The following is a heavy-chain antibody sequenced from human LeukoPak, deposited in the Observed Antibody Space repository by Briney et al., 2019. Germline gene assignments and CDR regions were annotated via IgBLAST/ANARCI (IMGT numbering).Heavy chain of an antibody. CDR3: ASQGTGIAAAEVGYYYGMDV. CDR2: INHSGST. Sequence: ASETLSLTCAVYGGSFSGYYWSWIRQPPGKGLEWIGEINHSGSTNYNPSFKSRVTISVDTSKNQFSLKLSSVTAADTAVYYCASQGTGIAAAEVGYYYGMDVWGQGTTVTVSS. J-gene: IGHJ6*02. CDR1: GGSFSGYY. V-gene: IGHV4-34*01. D-gene: IGHD6-13*01.